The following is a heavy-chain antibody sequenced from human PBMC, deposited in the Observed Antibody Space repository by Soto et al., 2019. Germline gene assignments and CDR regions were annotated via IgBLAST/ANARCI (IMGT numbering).Heavy chain of an antibody. D-gene: IGHD3-10*01. Sequence: XXTLSLPCTVSGDSISSDYWRWILQPPGKGLEWFGYIYYSGGTNYNPSLKSRVSISVDTSKNQFSLKLSSVKAADTSVYYCARGGAGVTENWFDPWGQGTLVTSPQ. J-gene: IGHJ5*02. CDR1: GDSISSDY. CDR2: IYYSGGT. CDR3: ARGGAGVTENWFDP. V-gene: IGHV4-59*12.